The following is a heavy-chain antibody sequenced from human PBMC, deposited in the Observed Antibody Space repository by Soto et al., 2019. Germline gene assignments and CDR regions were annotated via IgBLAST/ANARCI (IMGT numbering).Heavy chain of an antibody. CDR3: AKNGQPPYYYYGMDV. CDR1: GYTFSRYG. J-gene: IGHJ6*02. CDR2: VSGYNGYT. D-gene: IGHD2-8*01. Sequence: QGQLVQSGPEVKKPGASVKVSCKASGYTFSRYGISWVRQAPGQGLEWMGWVSGYNGYTKYAQKVQGRVTMTIDTSTYTADMELRSLTSADTAKYYCAKNGQPPYYYYGMDVWGQGTTVTVSS. V-gene: IGHV1-18*01.